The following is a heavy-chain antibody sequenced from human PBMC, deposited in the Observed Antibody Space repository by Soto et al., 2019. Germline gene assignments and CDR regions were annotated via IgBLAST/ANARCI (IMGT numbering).Heavy chain of an antibody. J-gene: IGHJ3*02. V-gene: IGHV3-23*01. Sequence: GGSLRLSCVASGFTFSEYAMSWVRQAPGKGLEWVSVIGGDGGGTNYADSVKGRLTVSRDNSKNTLYLQMDSLRAEDTAVYYCAKDFINRKRMYDPFDIWGQGTMVTVSS. CDR2: IGGDGGGT. CDR3: AKDFINRKRMYDPFDI. D-gene: IGHD3-10*01. CDR1: GFTFSEYA.